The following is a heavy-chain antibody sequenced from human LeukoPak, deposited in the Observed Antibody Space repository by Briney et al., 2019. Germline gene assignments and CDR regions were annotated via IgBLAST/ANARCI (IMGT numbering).Heavy chain of an antibody. V-gene: IGHV4-59*12. CDR1: GGSLSSYF. CDR2: IYHSGSS. CDR3: TRDTGTTGEVKFDP. J-gene: IGHJ5*02. Sequence: PSETLSLTCTVPGGSLSSYFWSWIRQPPGKGLEWIGYIYHSGSSFYNPSLKSRVTISIDTSESQFSLNLMSVTAADTAVYYCTRDTGTTGEVKFDPWGQGTLVTVSS. D-gene: IGHD4-17*01.